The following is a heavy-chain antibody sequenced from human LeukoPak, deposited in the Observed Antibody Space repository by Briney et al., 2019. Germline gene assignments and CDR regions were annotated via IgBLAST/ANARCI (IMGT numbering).Heavy chain of an antibody. D-gene: IGHD6-13*01. CDR2: IYYSGST. J-gene: IGHJ4*02. CDR1: GGSISSGDYY. Sequence: SETLSLTCTVSGGSISSGDYYWSWIRQPPGKGLEWIGYIYYSGSTYYNPSLKSRVTISVDTSKNQFSLKLSSVTAADTAVYYCARASYSSSWKFDYWGQGTLVTVSS. CDR3: ARASYSSSWKFDY. V-gene: IGHV4-30-4*02.